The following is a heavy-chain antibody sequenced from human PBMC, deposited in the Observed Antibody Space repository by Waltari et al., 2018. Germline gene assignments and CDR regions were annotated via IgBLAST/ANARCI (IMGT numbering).Heavy chain of an antibody. D-gene: IGHD5-18*01. CDR1: GGSISSSSYY. CDR2: IYYSGST. J-gene: IGHJ3*02. CDR3: ARQTWIQLWLYAFDI. V-gene: IGHV4-39*01. Sequence: QLQLQESGPGLVKPSETLSLTCTVSGGSISSSSYYWGWIRQPPGKGLEWIGSIYYSGSTYYNPSLKSRVTISVDTSKNQFSLKLSSGTAADTAVYYCARQTWIQLWLYAFDIWGQGTMVTVSS.